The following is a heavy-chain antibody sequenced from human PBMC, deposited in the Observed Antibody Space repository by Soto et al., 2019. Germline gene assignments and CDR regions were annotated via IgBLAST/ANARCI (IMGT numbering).Heavy chain of an antibody. D-gene: IGHD6-19*01. V-gene: IGHV1-3*01. J-gene: IGHJ4*02. CDR1: GYIFNRYV. Sequence: QVQLVQSGAEVKKPGASVKVSCKASGYIFNRYVMHWVRQAPGQRPEWMGWIDAGNGKTKYSEKFQGRVTITRDTSASTAYMELTTLRSEDTAVYYCARGRGWYDYWGQRTQVIVSS. CDR3: ARGRGWYDY. CDR2: IDAGNGKT.